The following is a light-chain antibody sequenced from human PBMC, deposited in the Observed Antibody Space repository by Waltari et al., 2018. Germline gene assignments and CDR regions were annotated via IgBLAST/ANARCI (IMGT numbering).Light chain of an antibody. CDR3: SSYTTSSAPGV. CDR1: DSYVCAYYF. CDR2: EVS. Sequence: QSALTQPASVSGSPGQSITISRSRTDSYVCAYYFVSWSQQHPGKAPHLTIYEVSKRPSGISNRFSASKSGNTASLTISGLQAEDEADYYCSSYTTSSAPGVFGTGTRVTVL. V-gene: IGLV2-14*01. J-gene: IGLJ1*01.